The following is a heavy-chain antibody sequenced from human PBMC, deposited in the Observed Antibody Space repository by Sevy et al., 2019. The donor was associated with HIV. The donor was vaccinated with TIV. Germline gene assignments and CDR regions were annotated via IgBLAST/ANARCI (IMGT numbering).Heavy chain of an antibody. Sequence: ASVKVSCKASGGTFSRYAISWVRQAPGQGLEWMGRIIPILGIANYAQKFQGRVTITADKSTSTAYMELSSLRSEDTAVYYCAREKLEYYDILTGYTPDYYYYCMDVWGQGTTVTVSS. CDR1: GGTFSRYA. CDR2: IIPILGIA. V-gene: IGHV1-69*04. CDR3: AREKLEYYDILTGYTPDYYYYCMDV. D-gene: IGHD3-9*01. J-gene: IGHJ6*02.